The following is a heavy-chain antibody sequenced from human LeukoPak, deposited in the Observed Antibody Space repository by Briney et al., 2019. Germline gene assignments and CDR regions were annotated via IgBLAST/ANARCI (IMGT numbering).Heavy chain of an antibody. J-gene: IGHJ4*02. CDR1: GFTFSSYG. CDR3: AKRSPRSPYSSSWYFDY. CDR2: IRYDGSNK. D-gene: IGHD6-13*01. V-gene: IGHV3-30*02. Sequence: GGSLRLSCAASGFTFSSYGMHWVRQAPGKGLEWVAFIRYDGSNKYYADSVKGRFTISRDNSKNTLYLQMNSLRAEDTAVYYCAKRSPRSPYSSSWYFDYWGQGTLVTVSS.